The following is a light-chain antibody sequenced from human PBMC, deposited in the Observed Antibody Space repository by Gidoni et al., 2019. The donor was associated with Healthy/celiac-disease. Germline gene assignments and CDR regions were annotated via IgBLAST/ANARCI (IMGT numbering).Light chain of an antibody. V-gene: IGLV2-14*01. CDR1: SSDVGGYNY. CDR2: EVS. Sequence: QSALTQPASVSGSPGQSTTTSCTGTSSDVGGYNYVPWYQQHPGKAPKLMIYEVSNRPSGVSNRFSGSKSGNTASLTISGLQAEDGADYYCSSYTSSSTQVFGGGTKLTVL. CDR3: SSYTSSSTQV. J-gene: IGLJ2*01.